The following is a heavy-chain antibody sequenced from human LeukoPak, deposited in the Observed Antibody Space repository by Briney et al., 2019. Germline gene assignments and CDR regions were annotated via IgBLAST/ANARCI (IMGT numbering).Heavy chain of an antibody. V-gene: IGHV3-21*01. CDR2: ISSSSSYI. D-gene: IGHD3-10*01. CDR1: GFTFSSYW. J-gene: IGHJ4*02. CDR3: AREFGELSNY. Sequence: GGSLRLSCAASGFTFSSYWMHWVRQAPGKGLEWVSSISSSSSYIYYADSVKGRFTISRDNAKNSLYLQMNSLRAEDTAVYYCAREFGELSNYWGQGTLVTVSS.